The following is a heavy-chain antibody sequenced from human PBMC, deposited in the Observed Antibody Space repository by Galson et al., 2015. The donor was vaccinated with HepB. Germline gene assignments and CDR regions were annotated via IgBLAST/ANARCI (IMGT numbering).Heavy chain of an antibody. CDR3: ARDVASSWEGGMDV. V-gene: IGHV3-33*01. D-gene: IGHD6-13*01. CDR2: MWYDGSNE. J-gene: IGHJ6*02. Sequence: SLRLSCAASGFNFRDFGMHWVRQAPGKGLDWVAVMWYDGSNEHYADSVKGRFTISRDNAKKTLYLQMNSLRVEDTAVYFCARDVASSWEGGMDVWGHGTTVTVSS. CDR1: GFNFRDFG.